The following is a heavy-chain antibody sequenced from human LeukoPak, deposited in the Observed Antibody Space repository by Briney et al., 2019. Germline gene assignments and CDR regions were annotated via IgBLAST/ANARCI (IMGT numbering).Heavy chain of an antibody. CDR3: ARDQTPFY. J-gene: IGHJ4*02. CDR1: GFTFSRNS. Sequence: GGSLRLSCAASGFTFSRNSMNWVRQAPGKGLEWVSSISTSSSYINYADSVKGRFTISRDNAKSSMWLQMNSLRDEDTAVYYCARDQTPFYWGQGSLVTVSS. CDR2: ISTSSSYI. V-gene: IGHV3-21*01. D-gene: IGHD2-15*01.